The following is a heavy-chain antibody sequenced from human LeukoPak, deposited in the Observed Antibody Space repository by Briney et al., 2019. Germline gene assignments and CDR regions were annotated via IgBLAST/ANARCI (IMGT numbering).Heavy chain of an antibody. D-gene: IGHD2-2*01. J-gene: IGHJ4*02. V-gene: IGHV4-30-4*08. CDR1: RGSISSGDYY. CDR2: IYYSGST. Sequence: SETLSLTCTVSRGSISSGDYYWGWIRQPPGKGLEWIGYIYYSGSTYYNPSLKSRVTISVDTSKNQFSLKLSSVTAADTAVYYCARGSAVGSGDDYWGQGTLVTVSS. CDR3: ARGSAVGSGDDY.